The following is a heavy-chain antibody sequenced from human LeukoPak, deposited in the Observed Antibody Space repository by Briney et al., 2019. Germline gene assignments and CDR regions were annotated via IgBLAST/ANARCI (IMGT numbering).Heavy chain of an antibody. CDR3: AKDVAPDSGWDLDY. V-gene: IGHV3-23*05. CDR1: GFTFSTYS. Sequence: GGSMRLSCAASGFTFSTYSMTWVRQPPRRGMGWVSSIYNSGSRTFYGDSVKGRFTVSRDNSKNTLYLQMNSLRAEDTAVYYCAKDVAPDSGWDLDYWGQGTLVTVSS. CDR2: IYNSGSRT. D-gene: IGHD6-19*01. J-gene: IGHJ4*02.